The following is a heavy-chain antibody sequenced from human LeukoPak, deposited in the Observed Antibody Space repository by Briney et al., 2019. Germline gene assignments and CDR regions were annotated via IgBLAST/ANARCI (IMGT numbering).Heavy chain of an antibody. CDR3: ARRLRITIWKATSSNWFDP. J-gene: IGHJ5*02. Sequence: PSETLSLTCTVSGGSMSSYYWSWIRQPPGKGLEWIGYIYYSGSTNYNPSLKSRVTISVDTSKNHFSLKLSSVTAADTAVYYCARRLRITIWKATSSNWFDPWGQGTLVTVSS. CDR1: GGSMSSYY. CDR2: IYYSGST. D-gene: IGHD3-9*01. V-gene: IGHV4-59*01.